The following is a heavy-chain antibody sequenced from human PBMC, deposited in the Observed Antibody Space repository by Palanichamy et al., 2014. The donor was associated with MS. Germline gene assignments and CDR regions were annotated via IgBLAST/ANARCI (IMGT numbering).Heavy chain of an antibody. CDR3: ARGRRGNTLYKGMDV. V-gene: IGHV4-59*01. D-gene: IGHD1-26*01. CDR1: GGSISTYH. Sequence: QVQLQESGPGLVKPSETLSLTCTISGGSISTYHWNWMRQPPGKRLEWIGHIYHSGSTNYNPSLKSRVTISVDTSTNEVSLKLFSVTAADTAVYYCARGRRGNTLYKGMDVWGQGTTVTVS. J-gene: IGHJ6*02. CDR2: IYHSGST.